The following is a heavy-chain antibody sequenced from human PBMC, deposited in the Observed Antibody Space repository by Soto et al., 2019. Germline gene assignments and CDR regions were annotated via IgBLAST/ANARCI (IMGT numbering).Heavy chain of an antibody. D-gene: IGHD5-18*01. Sequence: QVQLVQSGAEVKKPGSSVKVSCLASRGTFNRYAINWVRQAPGHGLEWLGALVPQFGTPNYAQKFQDRVTIVADESTNTTSMELRGLTSDDTAVDYCALQNRDTPMVPFDVWGQGTLVTVSS. CDR2: LVPQFGTP. CDR1: RGTFNRYA. V-gene: IGHV1-69*01. CDR3: ALQNRDTPMVPFDV. J-gene: IGHJ4*02.